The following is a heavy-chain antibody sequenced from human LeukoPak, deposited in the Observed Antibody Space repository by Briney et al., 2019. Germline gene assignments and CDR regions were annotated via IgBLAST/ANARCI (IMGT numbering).Heavy chain of an antibody. D-gene: IGHD3-3*01. CDR2: IYYSGST. Sequence: PGGSLRLSCAASGFTVSSNYMSWVRQAPGKGLEWIGSIYYSGSTYYNPSLKSRVTISVDTSKNQFSLKLSSVTAADTAVYYCARGDYDFWRGALQNFDYWGQGTLVTVSS. J-gene: IGHJ4*02. CDR1: GFTVSSNY. CDR3: ARGDYDFWRGALQNFDY. V-gene: IGHV4-39*07.